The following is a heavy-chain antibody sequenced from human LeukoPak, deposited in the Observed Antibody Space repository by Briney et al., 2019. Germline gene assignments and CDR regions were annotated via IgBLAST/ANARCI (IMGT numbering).Heavy chain of an antibody. V-gene: IGHV3-48*03. Sequence: PGGSLRLSCEASGFTFSSKEMNWVRQAPGKGLEWVSYISSSGDSIYYADSVKGRFTISRDNAKNSLYLQMNSLRAEDTAVYYCASLGYLDCWGQGTPVTVSS. J-gene: IGHJ4*02. CDR3: ASLGYLDC. D-gene: IGHD6-13*01. CDR2: ISSSGDSI. CDR1: GFTFSSKE.